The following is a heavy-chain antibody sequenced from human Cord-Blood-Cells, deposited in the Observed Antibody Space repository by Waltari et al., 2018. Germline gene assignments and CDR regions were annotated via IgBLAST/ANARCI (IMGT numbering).Heavy chain of an antibody. CDR2: TNKRGST. D-gene: IGHD2-15*01. CDR1: GGSFSGYY. J-gene: IGHJ5*02. V-gene: IGHV4-34*01. CDR3: APTPPPYCSGGSCYPA. Sequence: QVQLQQWGAGLLKPSETLSLTCAVYGGSFSGYYLSWIRQPPGKGLAWIGETNKRGSTNHHPSLNSRVTIAVDTAKKQFSLKVSSGTAAETAVYYCAPTPPPYCSGGSCYPAWGQGTLVTVSS.